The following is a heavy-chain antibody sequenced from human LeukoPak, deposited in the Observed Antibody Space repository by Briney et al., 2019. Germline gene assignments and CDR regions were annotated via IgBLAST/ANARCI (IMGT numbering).Heavy chain of an antibody. CDR1: GFTFGDYA. CDR3: TRDAGGRAVAGTTDY. V-gene: IGHV3-49*03. J-gene: IGHJ4*02. Sequence: GGSLRLPCTASGFTFGDYAMSWFRQAPGKGLEWVGFIRSKAYGGTTEYAASVKGRFTISRDDSKSIAYLQMNSLKTEDTAVYYCTRDAGGRAVAGTTDYWGQGTLVTVSS. CDR2: IRSKAYGGTT. D-gene: IGHD6-19*01.